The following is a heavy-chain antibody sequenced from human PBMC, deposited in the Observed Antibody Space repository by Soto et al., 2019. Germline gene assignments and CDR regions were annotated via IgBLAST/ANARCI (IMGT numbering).Heavy chain of an antibody. CDR3: ARLSAIAVVPAGSLSWFDP. Sequence: PSETLSLTCSFSGGSINSANYYWSWIRQHPGKGLESIGYISHSGSTYYNPSLKSRVTISSDTSKNQFSLKLSSATAADTAVYYCARLSAIAVVPAGSLSWFDPWGQGTQVTVSS. CDR1: GGSINSANYY. J-gene: IGHJ5*02. V-gene: IGHV4-31*03. D-gene: IGHD2-2*01. CDR2: ISHSGST.